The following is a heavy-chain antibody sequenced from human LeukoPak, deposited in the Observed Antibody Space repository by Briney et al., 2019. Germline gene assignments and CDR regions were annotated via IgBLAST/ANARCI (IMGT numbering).Heavy chain of an antibody. CDR3: AKDRGDFSGWFF. D-gene: IGHD6-19*01. Sequence: PGGSLRLSCAASGFTFDDYDMHWVRQAPGKGLEWVSLISGDGGSTYYADSVKGRFTISRDNSKNSLYLQMSSLRIEDTALYYCAKDRGDFSGWFFWGQGTLVTVSS. CDR2: ISGDGGST. CDR1: GFTFDDYD. J-gene: IGHJ4*02. V-gene: IGHV3-43*02.